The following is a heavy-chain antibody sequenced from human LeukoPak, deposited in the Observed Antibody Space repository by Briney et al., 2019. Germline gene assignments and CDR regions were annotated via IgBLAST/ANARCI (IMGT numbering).Heavy chain of an antibody. V-gene: IGHV3-53*01. CDR1: GFTVSSYY. CDR3: ARGIDY. Sequence: GGTLRLSCAASGFTVSSYYMNWVRQAPGKELEWVSVIYTGGGRYYADSVRGRFTISRDTSKNMVFLQMNSLRVEDTAVYYCARGIDYWGRGTLVTVSS. CDR2: IYTGGGR. J-gene: IGHJ4*02.